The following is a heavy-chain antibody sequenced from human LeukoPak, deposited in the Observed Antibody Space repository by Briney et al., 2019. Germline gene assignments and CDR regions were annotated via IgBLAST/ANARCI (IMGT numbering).Heavy chain of an antibody. D-gene: IGHD3-10*01. Sequence: SETLSLTCTVSGGSISSYYWSWIRQPAGKGLEWIGRTYTSGSTNYNPSLKSRVTMSVDTSKNQFSLKLRSVTAADTAMYYCAREDYGSGIGGSDWFDPWGQGTLVTVSS. CDR2: TYTSGST. CDR3: AREDYGSGIGGSDWFDP. CDR1: GGSISSYY. J-gene: IGHJ5*02. V-gene: IGHV4-4*07.